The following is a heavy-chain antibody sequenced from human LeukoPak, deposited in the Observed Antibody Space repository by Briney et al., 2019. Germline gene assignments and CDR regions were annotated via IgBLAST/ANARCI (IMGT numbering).Heavy chain of an antibody. Sequence: PGGSLRLSCAASGLTFSSYAMSWVRQAPGKGLEWVSAISGSGGSTYYADSVKGRFTISRDNSKNTLYLQMNSLRAEDTAVYYCAKDQRYLPGLPGYWGQGTLVTVSS. CDR2: ISGSGGST. D-gene: IGHD3-9*01. V-gene: IGHV3-23*01. CDR1: GLTFSSYA. J-gene: IGHJ4*02. CDR3: AKDQRYLPGLPGY.